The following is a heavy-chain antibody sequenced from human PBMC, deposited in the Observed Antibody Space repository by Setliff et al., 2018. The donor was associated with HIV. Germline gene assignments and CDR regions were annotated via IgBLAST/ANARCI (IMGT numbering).Heavy chain of an antibody. D-gene: IGHD3-22*01. CDR3: ARDPHYFDTSGHYSWFYFDY. V-gene: IGHV4-39*07. J-gene: IGHJ4*02. CDR1: GGSMTSSNYY. Sequence: SETLSLTCTVSGGSMTSSNYYWGWIRQSPGRGLEWIGSISSSGSTPYHPSLRSRVTVSAATSKNQFSLKLTSVTAADTAVYFCARDPHYFDTSGHYSWFYFDYWGQGTLVTSPQ. CDR2: ISSSGST.